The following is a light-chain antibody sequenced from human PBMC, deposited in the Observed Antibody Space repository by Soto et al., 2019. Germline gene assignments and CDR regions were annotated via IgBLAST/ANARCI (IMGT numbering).Light chain of an antibody. CDR2: KDN. J-gene: IGLJ1*01. V-gene: IGLV3-25*02. Sequence: SYELTQPPSVSVSPGQTARITCSGDSLARKSVYWYQQKPGQAPVLVIYKDNERPSGIPERFSGSSSGTKVTLTIGGVQAEDEDEYHCQSTDNSGTYYFLLGSGSKVTV. CDR3: QSTDNSGTYYFL. CDR1: SLARKS.